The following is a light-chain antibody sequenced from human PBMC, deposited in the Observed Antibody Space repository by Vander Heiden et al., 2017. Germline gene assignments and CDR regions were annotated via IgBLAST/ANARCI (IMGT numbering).Light chain of an antibody. CDR3: AAWDDSLSGVV. CDR1: SSNIGSNY. Sequence: QRVTISCSGSSSNIGSNYVYWYQQLPGTAPKLLIYRNNQRPSGVPDRFSGAKSGTSASLAISGLRSEDEADDYCAAWDDSLSGVVFGGGTKLTVL. CDR2: RNN. V-gene: IGLV1-47*01. J-gene: IGLJ2*01.